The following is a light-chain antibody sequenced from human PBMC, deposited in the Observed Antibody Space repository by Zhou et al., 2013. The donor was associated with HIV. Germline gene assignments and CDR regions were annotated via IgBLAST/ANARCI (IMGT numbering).Light chain of an antibody. CDR2: GAS. CDR1: QTVSSTY. Sequence: EIVLTQSPGTLSLSPGERATLSCRASQTVSSTYLAWYQQKSGQAPRLLIYGASNRATAIPDRFSGSGSGTDFALTISRLEPEDFAMYFCQHKDMSPPLTFGQGTKVEIK. CDR3: QHKDMSPPLT. J-gene: IGKJ1*01. V-gene: IGKV3-20*01.